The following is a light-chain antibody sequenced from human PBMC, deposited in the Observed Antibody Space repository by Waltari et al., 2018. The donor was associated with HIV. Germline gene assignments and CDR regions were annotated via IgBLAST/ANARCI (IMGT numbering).Light chain of an antibody. CDR2: SAS. Sequence: DIQMTQSPSSLSASVGDTVTITCRASNDISVYCDWYQQRPGKAPKPLIYSASTLQTGVSSRFSGSGSGTHFTLTLTGLQPDDFATYYCQQFNAFPYTVGQWTRLDIK. CDR1: NDISVY. V-gene: IGKV1-16*01. J-gene: IGKJ2*01. CDR3: QQFNAFPYT.